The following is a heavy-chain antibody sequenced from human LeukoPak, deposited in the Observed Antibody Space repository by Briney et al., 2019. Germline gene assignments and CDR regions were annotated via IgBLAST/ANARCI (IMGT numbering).Heavy chain of an antibody. CDR2: INPSGGST. Sequence: ASVKVSCKASGYTFTSYYMHWVRQAPEQGLEWMGIINPSGGSTSYAQKFQGRVTMTRDTSTSTVYMELSSLRSEDTAVYYCARGDLNYYDSSGWPAFDIWGQGTMVTVSS. D-gene: IGHD3-22*01. CDR3: ARGDLNYYDSSGWPAFDI. V-gene: IGHV1-46*01. CDR1: GYTFTSYY. J-gene: IGHJ3*02.